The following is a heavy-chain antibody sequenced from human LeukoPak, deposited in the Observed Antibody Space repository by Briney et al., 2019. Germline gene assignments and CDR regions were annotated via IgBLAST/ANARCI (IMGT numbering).Heavy chain of an antibody. J-gene: IGHJ4*02. CDR1: GGTISRYY. V-gene: IGHV4-59*01. D-gene: IGHD3-9*01. Sequence: SETLSLTCTVSGGTISRYYWSWIRQSPGKGLEWIGYIYSNGSTNSNPSLKSRVTISVDTSKNQFSLKLSSVTAADTAVYYCARSYDILTGYYTLWDYWGQGTLVTVSS. CDR2: IYSNGST. CDR3: ARSYDILTGYYTLWDY.